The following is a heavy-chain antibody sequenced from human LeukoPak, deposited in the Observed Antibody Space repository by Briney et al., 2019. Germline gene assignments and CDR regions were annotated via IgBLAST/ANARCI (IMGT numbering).Heavy chain of an antibody. CDR2: NNHRGST. D-gene: IGHD5-24*01. Sequence: PSETMSLTCAVYGGFFSGYYWSCIRQPRGRGLVWIMENNHRGSTNYNPSLKSRVTISVDTSKNHCSLKLSSVTASDPALYFCARKRWLQLLWGHFDYWGQGTLVTVSS. J-gene: IGHJ4*02. CDR3: ARKRWLQLLWGHFDY. CDR1: GGFFSGYY. V-gene: IGHV4-34*01.